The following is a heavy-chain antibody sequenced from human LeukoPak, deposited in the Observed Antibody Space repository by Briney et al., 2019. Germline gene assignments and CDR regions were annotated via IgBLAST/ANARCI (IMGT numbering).Heavy chain of an antibody. V-gene: IGHV5-51*01. CDR2: IYPGDSDT. CDR3: ARSVVAATNYYYYGMDV. J-gene: IGHJ6*02. CDR1: GYSFTSYW. D-gene: IGHD2-15*01. Sequence: GEPLKISCKGSGYSFTSYWIGWVRQMPGKGLEWMGIIYPGDSDTRYSPSFQGQVTISADKSISTAYLQWSSLKASDAATYYCARSVVAATNYYYYGMDVWGQGTAVTVSS.